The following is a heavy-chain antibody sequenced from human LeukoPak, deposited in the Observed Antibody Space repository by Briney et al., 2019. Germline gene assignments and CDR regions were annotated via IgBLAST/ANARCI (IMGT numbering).Heavy chain of an antibody. CDR1: GFTFSSYS. Sequence: GGSLRLSCAAPGFTFSSYSMNWVRQAPGKGLEWVSSISSSSSYIYYADSVKGRFTISRDNAKNSLYLQMNSLRAEDTAVYYCARAVGVVTWYYFDYWGQGTLVTVSS. CDR2: ISSSSSYI. J-gene: IGHJ4*02. V-gene: IGHV3-21*01. CDR3: ARAVGVVTWYYFDY. D-gene: IGHD3-3*01.